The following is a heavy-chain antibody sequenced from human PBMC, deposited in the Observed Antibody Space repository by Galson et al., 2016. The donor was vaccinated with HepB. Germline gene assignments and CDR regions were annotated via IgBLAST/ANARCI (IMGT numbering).Heavy chain of an antibody. J-gene: IGHJ4*02. CDR3: ARRDSSGHSYGGPFRL. CDR2: IHNSGNT. CDR1: GASIGSGDYY. V-gene: IGHV4-31*03. D-gene: IGHD4-23*01. Sequence: QVQLQESGPGLVKPSQTLSLTCSVSGASIGSGDYYWSWIRQLPGRGLEWIGYIHNSGNTYYNPSLRSRLTISLGASEGQFSLTGRSLTAADTGVYYCARRDSSGHSYGGPFRLWGQGTLVTVSA.